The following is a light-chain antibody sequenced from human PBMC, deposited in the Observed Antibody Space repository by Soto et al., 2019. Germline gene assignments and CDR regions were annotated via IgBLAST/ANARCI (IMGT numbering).Light chain of an antibody. V-gene: IGKV1-39*01. CDR3: QQSYTSPVT. CDR1: QSISTY. J-gene: IGKJ4*01. Sequence: DIQMTQSPSSLSVSIGDRVTITCRASQSISTYLNCYEQKPGKAPSLLIYGTSTLQSGIPSRFSGGGSGTYFTLTISGLQPEDFGSNYCQQSYTSPVTFRGGTKVEIK. CDR2: GTS.